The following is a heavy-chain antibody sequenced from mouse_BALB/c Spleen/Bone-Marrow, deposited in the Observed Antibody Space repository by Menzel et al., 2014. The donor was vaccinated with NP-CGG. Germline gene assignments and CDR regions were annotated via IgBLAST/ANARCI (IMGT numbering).Heavy chain of an antibody. J-gene: IGHJ1*01. CDR1: GYTFTEYT. CDR2: INPNDGGT. Sequence: VQLQQSGPELVKPGASVKISCKTSGYTFTEYTMHWVKQSHGKSLEWIGGINPNDGGTSYNQKFKGKATLTVDKSSSTACMDLRRLKTEDSAVYYCARKEYGYDRYFDVWGAGTTVTVSS. CDR3: ARKEYGYDRYFDV. D-gene: IGHD2-2*01. V-gene: IGHV1-18*01.